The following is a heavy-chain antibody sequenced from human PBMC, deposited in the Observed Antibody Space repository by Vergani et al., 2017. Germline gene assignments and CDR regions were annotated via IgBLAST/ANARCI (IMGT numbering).Heavy chain of an antibody. Sequence: EVQLEESGGGLVLPGRSLRLSCVASGFTSAGYAMHWVRQAPGKGLEWVSGISWNSNSIGYADSVKGRFTISRDIAKNSLYLQMNSLRAEDTALYYCAKDLGTSSGGGWFDPWGQGTLVTVSS. CDR1: GFTSAGYA. CDR3: AKDLGTSSGGGWFDP. D-gene: IGHD6-6*01. J-gene: IGHJ5*02. V-gene: IGHV3-9*02. CDR2: ISWNSNSI.